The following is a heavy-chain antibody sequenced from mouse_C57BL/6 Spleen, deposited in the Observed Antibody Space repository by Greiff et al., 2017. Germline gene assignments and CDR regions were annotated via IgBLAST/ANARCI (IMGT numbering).Heavy chain of an antibody. Sequence: EVKLVESGGGLVKPGGSLKLSCAASGFTFSDYGMHWVRQAPEKGLEWVAYISSGSSTIYYADTVKGRFTISRDNAKNTLFLQMTSLRSEDTAMYYCALGGNYRYAMDYWGQGTSVTVSS. CDR1: GFTFSDYG. V-gene: IGHV5-17*01. CDR3: ALGGNYRYAMDY. D-gene: IGHD2-1*01. CDR2: ISSGSSTI. J-gene: IGHJ4*01.